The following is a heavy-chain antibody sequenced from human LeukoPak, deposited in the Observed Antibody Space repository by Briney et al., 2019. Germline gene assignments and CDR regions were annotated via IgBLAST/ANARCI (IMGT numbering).Heavy chain of an antibody. V-gene: IGHV5-51*01. J-gene: IGHJ4*02. CDR2: IYPGDSDT. CDR3: ARRGPVSGWFGD. Sequence: PGESLKISCSGCGYNFSNYWIGWVRQTPGKGLEWMGIIYPGDSDTRYSPSFQGQVTVSADKSISTAYLQWGSLKASDIAMYYCARRGPVSGWFGDWGQGTLVTVSS. D-gene: IGHD6-19*01. CDR1: GYNFSNYW.